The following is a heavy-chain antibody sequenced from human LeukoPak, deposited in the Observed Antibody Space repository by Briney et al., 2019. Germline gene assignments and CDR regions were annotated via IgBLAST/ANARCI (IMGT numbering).Heavy chain of an antibody. CDR3: AKVSTIFGVVT. J-gene: IGHJ5*02. CDR1: GFTYSNYA. Sequence: GGSLRLSCAASGFTYSNYAMSWVRQAPGKGLEWVSTISGSGGGTYYADSVKGRFTISRDNSKNTLYLQMNSLRAEDTAVYYCAKVSTIFGVVTWGQGTLVTVSS. V-gene: IGHV3-23*01. CDR2: ISGSGGGT. D-gene: IGHD3-3*01.